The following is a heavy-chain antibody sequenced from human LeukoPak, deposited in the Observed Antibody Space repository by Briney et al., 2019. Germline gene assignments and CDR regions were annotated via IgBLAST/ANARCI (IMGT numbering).Heavy chain of an antibody. V-gene: IGHV3-21*01. J-gene: IGHJ4*02. CDR2: ISSSSSYI. D-gene: IGHD5-18*01. CDR3: ARDAAYGYDRFDY. Sequence: TGGSLRLSCAASGFTFSSYSMNWVRQAPGKGLEWVSSISSSSSYIYYADSVKGRFTISRDNAKNSVYLQMNSLRAEDTAVYYCARDAAYGYDRFDYWGQGTQVTVSS. CDR1: GFTFSSYS.